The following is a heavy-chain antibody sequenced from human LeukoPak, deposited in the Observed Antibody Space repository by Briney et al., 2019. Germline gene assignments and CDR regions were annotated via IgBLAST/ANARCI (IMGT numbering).Heavy chain of an antibody. D-gene: IGHD3-10*01. CDR1: GGSISSGGYS. CDR3: ARAYGSGSKYYFDY. CDR2: IYHSGST. Sequence: TLSLTCAVSGGSISSGGYSWSWIRQPPGKGLEWIGYIYHSGSTYYNPSLKSRVTISVDRSKNQFSLKLSSVTAADTAVYYCARAYGSGSKYYFDYWGQGTLVTVSS. J-gene: IGHJ4*02. V-gene: IGHV4-30-2*01.